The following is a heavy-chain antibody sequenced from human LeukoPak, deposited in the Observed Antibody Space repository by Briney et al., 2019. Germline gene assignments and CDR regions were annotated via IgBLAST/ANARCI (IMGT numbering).Heavy chain of an antibody. CDR3: AISQYYSTAFDI. D-gene: IGHD3-10*01. V-gene: IGHV4-39*01. CDR2: IYYSGST. J-gene: IGHJ3*02. CDR1: GGSISSSSYY. Sequence: SETLSLTCTVSGGSISSSSYYWGWIRQPPGKGLEWIGSIYYSGSTYYNPSLKSRVTISVDTSKNQFSLKLSSVTAADTAVYYCAISQYYSTAFDIWGQGTMVTVSS.